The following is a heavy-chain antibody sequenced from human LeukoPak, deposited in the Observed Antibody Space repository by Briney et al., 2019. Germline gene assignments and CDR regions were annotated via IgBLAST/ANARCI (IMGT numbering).Heavy chain of an antibody. V-gene: IGHV4-34*01. CDR2: INHSGST. CDR3: ALLTRRNQIQSPPD. D-gene: IGHD1-14*01. J-gene: IGHJ4*02. Sequence: SETLSLTCAVYGVSFSGYYWSWIRQPPGKGLEWSGEINHSGSTNYNPSLKSRVTISVATSKTQFSLKLSSVTAAATAVYYCALLTRRNQIQSPPDWGQGTLVTVSS. CDR1: GVSFSGYY.